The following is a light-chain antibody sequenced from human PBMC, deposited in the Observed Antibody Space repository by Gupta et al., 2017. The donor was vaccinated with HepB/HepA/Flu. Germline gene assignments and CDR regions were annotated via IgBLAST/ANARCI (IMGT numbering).Light chain of an antibody. V-gene: IGLV3-21*02. J-gene: IGLJ2*01. CDR2: DDT. CDR1: NIGDKS. Sequence: SYLRTHPPSLSLAPGQTATMTCEGSNIGDKSVHWFQQRPGQAPVLVVYDDTDRPSGIPERFSGSNSGKADTLTISRVEAGDQADYDCQGEASRDDRVVFGGGTKLTVL. CDR3: QGEASRDDRVV.